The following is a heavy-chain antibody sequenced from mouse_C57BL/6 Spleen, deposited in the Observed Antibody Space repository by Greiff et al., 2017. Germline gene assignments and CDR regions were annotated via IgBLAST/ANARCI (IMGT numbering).Heavy chain of an antibody. J-gene: IGHJ2*01. V-gene: IGHV1-80*01. CDR3: ARRGWALFDY. Sequence: QVHVKQSGAELVKPGASVKISCKASGYAFSSYWMNWVKQRPGKGLEWIGQIYPGDGDTNYNGKFKGKATLTADKSSSTAYMQLSSLTSEDSAVYFCARRGWALFDYWGQGTTLTVSS. CDR2: IYPGDGDT. D-gene: IGHD2-3*01. CDR1: GYAFSSYW.